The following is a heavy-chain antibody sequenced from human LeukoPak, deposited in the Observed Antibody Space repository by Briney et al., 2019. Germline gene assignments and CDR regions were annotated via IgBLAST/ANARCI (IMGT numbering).Heavy chain of an antibody. D-gene: IGHD6-19*01. J-gene: IGHJ4*02. CDR3: ARAGTDSSGWKRAYFDY. Sequence: ASVKVSCKASGYTFTGYYMHWVRQAPGQGLEWMGWINPNSGGTNYAQKFQGRVTMTRDTSISTAYMELSRLRSEDTAVYYCARAGTDSSGWKRAYFDYWGQGTLVTVSS. CDR2: INPNSGGT. V-gene: IGHV1-2*02. CDR1: GYTFTGYY.